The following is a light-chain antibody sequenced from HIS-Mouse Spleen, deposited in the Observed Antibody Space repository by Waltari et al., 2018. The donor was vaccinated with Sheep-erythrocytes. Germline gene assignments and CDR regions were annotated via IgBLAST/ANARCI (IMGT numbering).Light chain of an antibody. J-gene: IGLJ1*01. CDR2: DVS. Sequence: QSALTQPRPVSGSPGQSVTISCPGTSSDVGGYNYVSWYQQHPGKPPKLMIYDVSKRPSGVPDRFSGSKSGNTASLTISGLQAEDEADYYCCSYAGSYNHVFATGTKVTVL. CDR1: SSDVGGYNY. V-gene: IGLV2-11*01. CDR3: CSYAGSYNHV.